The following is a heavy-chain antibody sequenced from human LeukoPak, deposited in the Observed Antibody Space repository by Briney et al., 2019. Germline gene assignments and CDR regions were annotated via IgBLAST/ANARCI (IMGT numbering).Heavy chain of an antibody. CDR2: IYHSGST. D-gene: IGHD3-10*01. Sequence: SETLSLTCAASGYSISSGYYWGWIRQPPGKGLEWIGSIYHSGSTYYNPSLKSRVTISVDTSKNQFSLKLSSVTAADTAVYYCARALLYGSGSYGAFDIWGQGTMVTVSS. V-gene: IGHV4-38-2*01. J-gene: IGHJ3*02. CDR1: GYSISSGYY. CDR3: ARALLYGSGSYGAFDI.